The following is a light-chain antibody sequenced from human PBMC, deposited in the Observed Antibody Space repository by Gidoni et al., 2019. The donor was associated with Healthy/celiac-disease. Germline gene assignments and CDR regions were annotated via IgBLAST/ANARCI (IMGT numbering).Light chain of an antibody. CDR2: DVS. CDR1: SSDVGGYNY. CDR3: SSYTSSSTLV. J-gene: IGLJ2*01. V-gene: IGLV2-14*01. Sequence: QSPLTQPASVSASPGQSITISCTGTSSDVGGYNYVSWYQQNPGKAPKLMIYDVSNRPSGVSNRFSGSKSGNTASLTISGLQAEDEADYYCSSYTSSSTLVFGGGTKLTVL.